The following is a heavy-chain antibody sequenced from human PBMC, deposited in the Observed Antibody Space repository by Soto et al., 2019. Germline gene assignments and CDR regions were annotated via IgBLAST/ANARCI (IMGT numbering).Heavy chain of an antibody. V-gene: IGHV4-31*03. CDR3: ACNYYDFWSGYYSVGYFDY. D-gene: IGHD3-3*01. CDR1: GSSISSGGYY. J-gene: IGHJ4*02. CDR2: IYYSGNT. Sequence: SETLSLTCTVSGSSISSGGYYWSWIRQHPGKGLEWIGYIYYSGNTNYNPSLKSRVTISVDTSKNQFSLKLSSVTAADTAVYYCACNYYDFWSGYYSVGYFDYWAQGTPVTVSS.